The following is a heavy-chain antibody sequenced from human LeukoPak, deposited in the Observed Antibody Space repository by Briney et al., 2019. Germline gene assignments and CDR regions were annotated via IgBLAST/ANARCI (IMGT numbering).Heavy chain of an antibody. D-gene: IGHD5-18*01. CDR3: ARGGIQLWKT. V-gene: IGHV4-59*12. CDR2: IYYSGST. Sequence: PSETLSLTCTVSGGFISSYYWSWIRQPPGKGLEWIGYIYYSGSTNYNPSLKSRVTISVDTSKNQFSLKLSSVTAADTAVYYCARGGIQLWKTWGQGTLVTVSS. J-gene: IGHJ5*02. CDR1: GGFISSYY.